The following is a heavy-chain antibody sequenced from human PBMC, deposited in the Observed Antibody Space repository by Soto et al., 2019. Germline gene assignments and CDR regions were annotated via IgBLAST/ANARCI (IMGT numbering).Heavy chain of an antibody. CDR3: ARDLTSYGPFDY. CDR1: GGTFSSYT. V-gene: IGHV1-69*04. CDR2: IIPILGIA. J-gene: IGHJ4*02. Sequence: GASVKASCKASGGTFSSYTISWVRQAPGQGLEWMGRIIPILGIANYAQKFQGRVTITADKSTSTAYMELSSLRAEDTAVYYCARDLTSYGPFDYWGQGTLVTVSS. D-gene: IGHD5-18*01.